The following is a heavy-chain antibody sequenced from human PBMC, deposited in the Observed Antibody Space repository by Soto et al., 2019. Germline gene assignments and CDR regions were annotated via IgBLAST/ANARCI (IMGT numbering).Heavy chain of an antibody. J-gene: IGHJ4*02. D-gene: IGHD3-3*01. V-gene: IGHV4-39*01. Sequence: SETLSLTCTVSGGSISGSSYYWGWIRQPPGKGLEWIGSIYYSGSTYYNPSLKSRVTISVDTSKNQFSLKLSSVTAADTAVYYCARHAYYDFWSGSLVYFDYWGQGTLVTVSS. CDR3: ARHAYYDFWSGSLVYFDY. CDR1: GGSISGSSYY. CDR2: IYYSGST.